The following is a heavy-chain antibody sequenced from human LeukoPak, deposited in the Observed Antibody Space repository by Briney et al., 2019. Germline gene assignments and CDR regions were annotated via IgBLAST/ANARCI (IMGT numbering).Heavy chain of an antibody. Sequence: GGSLRLSCAASGLTFNIYAMSWFRRAPEKGLEWVSAISETSRKTYYSDPVKGRFTISRDNSKNTLYLQMNDLRDEDTAVYYCVQEARRDGYKLAPVAEHWGQGTLVTVSS. V-gene: IGHV3-23*01. CDR1: GLTFNIYA. D-gene: IGHD5-24*01. J-gene: IGHJ1*01. CDR3: VQEARRDGYKLAPVAEH. CDR2: ISETSRKT.